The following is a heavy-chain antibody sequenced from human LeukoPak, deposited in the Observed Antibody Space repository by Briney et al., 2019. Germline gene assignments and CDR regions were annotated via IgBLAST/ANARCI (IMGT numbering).Heavy chain of an antibody. J-gene: IGHJ3*02. CDR3: ATDRGALSGLDAFDI. V-gene: IGHV1-24*01. Sequence: ASVKVSCKVSGYTLTELSMHWVRPAPGKGREWMGGFDPEDGETIYAQNFQGRVTMTEDTSTETAYMEVSSLRSEDTAVYYCATDRGALSGLDAFDIWGQGTMVTVSS. CDR2: FDPEDGET. D-gene: IGHD1-26*01. CDR1: GYTLTELS.